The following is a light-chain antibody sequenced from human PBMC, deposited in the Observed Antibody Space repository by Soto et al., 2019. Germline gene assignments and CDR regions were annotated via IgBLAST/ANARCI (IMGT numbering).Light chain of an antibody. J-gene: IGLJ2*01. V-gene: IGLV3-27*01. Sequence: SYELTQPSSVSVSPGQTAKITCSGDILAKKYGRWLQYKAGEAPILVIYKDRERPSGIPERFSGSSSGSTVTLTISGAQVEDEADYYCYSAADDSHVFGGGTKVTVL. CDR2: KDR. CDR1: ILAKKY. CDR3: YSAADDSHV.